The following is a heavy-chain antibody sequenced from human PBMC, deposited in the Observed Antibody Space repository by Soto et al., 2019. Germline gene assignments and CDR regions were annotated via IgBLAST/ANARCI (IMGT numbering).Heavy chain of an antibody. CDR1: GYTFTGYY. V-gene: IGHV1-2*04. CDR2: INPNSGGT. J-gene: IGHJ3*02. Sequence: ASVKVSCKASGYTFTGYYMHWVRQAPGQGLEWMGWINPNSGGTNYAQKFQGWVTMTRDTSISTAYMELSRLRSDDTAVYYCAPDCSSTSCPRRSIPLDIWGQGTMVTV. D-gene: IGHD2-2*01. CDR3: APDCSSTSCPRRSIPLDI.